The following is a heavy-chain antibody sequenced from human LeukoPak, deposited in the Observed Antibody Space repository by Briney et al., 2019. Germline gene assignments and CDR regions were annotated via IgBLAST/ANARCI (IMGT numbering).Heavy chain of an antibody. J-gene: IGHJ4*02. D-gene: IGHD2-15*01. CDR3: AKGTEGYCNGTICYPFDY. Sequence: GGSLRLSCEASGFTFSSYAMNWVRQVPGKGLEWVSSITGSGSDTYFVDSVKGRFTISRDNSKNTLYLQLNSLRAEDTAVYYCAKGTEGYCNGTICYPFDYWGRGTLVTVSS. CDR1: GFTFSSYA. CDR2: ITGSGSDT. V-gene: IGHV3-23*01.